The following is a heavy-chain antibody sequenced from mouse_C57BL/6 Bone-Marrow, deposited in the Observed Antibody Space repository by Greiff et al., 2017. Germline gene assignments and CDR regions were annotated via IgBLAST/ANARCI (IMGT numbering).Heavy chain of an antibody. J-gene: IGHJ2*01. V-gene: IGHV7-3*01. Sequence: EVKVVESGGGLVQPGGSLSLSCAASGFTFTDYYMSWVRQPPGKALEWLGFIRNKANGYTTEYSASVKGRFTISRDNSQSILYLQMNALRAEDSATYYCARCRDGPFDYWGQGTTLTVSS. CDR2: IRNKANGYTT. D-gene: IGHD2-3*01. CDR3: ARCRDGPFDY. CDR1: GFTFTDYY.